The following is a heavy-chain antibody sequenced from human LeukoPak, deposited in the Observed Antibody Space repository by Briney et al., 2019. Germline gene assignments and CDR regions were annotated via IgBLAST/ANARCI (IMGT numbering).Heavy chain of an antibody. J-gene: IGHJ4*02. CDR2: ISYDGSKE. V-gene: IGHV3-30*03. Sequence: GGSLRLSCAASGFTFRSFGMHWVRQAPGKGLEWVAVISYDGSKEHYGDSVKGRFSISRDNSKNTLYLQMNSLRDEDTAVYYCARDRDWSFDYWGQGTLVTVSS. CDR1: GFTFRSFG. CDR3: ARDRDWSFDY. D-gene: IGHD3/OR15-3a*01.